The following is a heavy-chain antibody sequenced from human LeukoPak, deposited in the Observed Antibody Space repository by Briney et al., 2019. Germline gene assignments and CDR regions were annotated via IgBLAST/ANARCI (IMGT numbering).Heavy chain of an antibody. CDR1: GGSISGYY. D-gene: IGHD3-10*01. Sequence: SETLSLTCTVSGGSISGYYWSWIRQPPGKGLEWIGYIYYSGSTNYNPSLESRATISVDTSKNQFSLKLSSVTAADSAVYYCASDFGYWGQGTLVTVSS. CDR2: IYYSGST. J-gene: IGHJ4*02. CDR3: ASDFGY. V-gene: IGHV4-59*01.